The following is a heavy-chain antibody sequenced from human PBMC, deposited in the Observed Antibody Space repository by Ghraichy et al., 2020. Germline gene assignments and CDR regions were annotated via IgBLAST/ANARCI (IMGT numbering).Heavy chain of an antibody. CDR3: ARCKRVVVPAATGYYYGMDV. CDR2: IIPIFGTA. J-gene: IGHJ6*02. D-gene: IGHD2-2*01. Sequence: SVKVSCKASGGTFSSYAISWVRQAPGQGLEWMGGIIPIFGTANYAQKFQGRVTITADESTSTAYMELSSLRSEDTAVYYCARCKRVVVPAATGYYYGMDVWGQGTTVTVSS. V-gene: IGHV1-69*13. CDR1: GGTFSSYA.